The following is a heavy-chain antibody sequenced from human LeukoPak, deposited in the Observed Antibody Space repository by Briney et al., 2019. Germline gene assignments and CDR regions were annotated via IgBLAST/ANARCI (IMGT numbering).Heavy chain of an antibody. CDR3: VVWGSYYGPIDY. CDR1: GGSISSHY. V-gene: IGHV4-59*11. Sequence: SETLSLTCTVSGGSISSHYWSWIRQPPGKGLEWIGYIYYSGSTNYNPSLKSRVTISVDTSKNQFSLKLSSVTAADTAVYYCVVWGSYYGPIDYWGQGTLVTVSS. J-gene: IGHJ4*02. CDR2: IYYSGST. D-gene: IGHD3-16*01.